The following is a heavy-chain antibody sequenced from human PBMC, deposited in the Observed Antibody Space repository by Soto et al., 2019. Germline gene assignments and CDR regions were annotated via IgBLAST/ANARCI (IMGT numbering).Heavy chain of an antibody. CDR1: GGSISSSSYY. CDR3: ARTPSYDSSGYHNPYFEY. Sequence: PSETLSLTCTVSGGSISSSSYYWGWIRQPPGKGLEWIGSIYYSGSTYYNPSLKSRVTISVDTSKNQFSLKLSSVTAADTAVYYCARTPSYDSSGYHNPYFEYWGQGTLVTVSS. D-gene: IGHD3-22*01. J-gene: IGHJ4*02. CDR2: IYYSGST. V-gene: IGHV4-39*01.